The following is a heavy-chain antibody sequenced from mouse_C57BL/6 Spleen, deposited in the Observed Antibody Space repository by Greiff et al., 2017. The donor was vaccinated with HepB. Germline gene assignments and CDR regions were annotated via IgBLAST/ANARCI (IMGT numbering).Heavy chain of an antibody. CDR2: INPNNGGT. V-gene: IGHV1-26*01. Sequence: EVQLQQSGPELVKPGASVKISCKASGYTFTDYYMNWVKQSHGKSLEWIGDINPNNGGTSYNQKFKGKATLTVDKSSSTAYMELRSLTSEDSAVYYCARGGGSSPYAMDYWGQGTSVTVSS. D-gene: IGHD1-1*01. J-gene: IGHJ4*01. CDR1: GYTFTDYY. CDR3: ARGGGSSPYAMDY.